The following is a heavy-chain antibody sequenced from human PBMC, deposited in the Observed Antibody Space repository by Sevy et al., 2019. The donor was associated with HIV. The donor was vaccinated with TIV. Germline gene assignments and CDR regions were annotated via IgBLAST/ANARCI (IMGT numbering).Heavy chain of an antibody. CDR1: GGSFSSYY. Sequence: SETLSLTCTVSGGSFSSYYWSWIRQPPGKGLEWIGYIYYSGSTNYNPSLKSRVTISVDTSKNQFSLKLSSVTAADTAVYYCARGYGSGVSGYYYGMDVWGQGTTVTVSS. J-gene: IGHJ6*02. CDR3: ARGYGSGVSGYYYGMDV. CDR2: IYYSGST. D-gene: IGHD3-10*01. V-gene: IGHV4-59*01.